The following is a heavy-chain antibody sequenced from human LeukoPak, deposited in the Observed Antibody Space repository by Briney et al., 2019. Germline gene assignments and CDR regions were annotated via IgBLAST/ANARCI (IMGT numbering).Heavy chain of an antibody. CDR3: ARDPEYSSSWYGPFDAFDI. D-gene: IGHD6-13*01. CDR2: TYYRSKWYN. Sequence: SQTLSLTCAISGDSVSNNSTTWSWIRQSPSRGLEWLGRTYYRSKWYNDYAVSLKSRITINPDTSKNQFSLQLNSVTAADTAVYYCARDPEYSSSWYGPFDAFDIWGQGTMVTVSS. V-gene: IGHV6-1*01. J-gene: IGHJ3*02. CDR1: GDSVSNNSTT.